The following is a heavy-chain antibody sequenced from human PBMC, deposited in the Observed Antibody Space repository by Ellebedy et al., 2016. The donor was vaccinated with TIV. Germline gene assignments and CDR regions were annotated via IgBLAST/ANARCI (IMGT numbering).Heavy chain of an antibody. CDR2: FYTDGRT. J-gene: IGHJ6*02. V-gene: IGHV3-66*01. Sequence: GGSLRLSCAASGLTVSSNYMNWVRQAPGKGLEWVSVFYTDGRTYFADSVKGRVTVSRDITRNTLYLQMNSLRAEDTAVYYCARVRGRTESYAMDVWGQGTTVTVSS. CDR3: ARVRGRTESYAMDV. CDR1: GLTVSSNY. D-gene: IGHD1-1*01.